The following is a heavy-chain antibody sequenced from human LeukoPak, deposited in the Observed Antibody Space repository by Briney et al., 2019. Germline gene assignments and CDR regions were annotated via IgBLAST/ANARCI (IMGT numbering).Heavy chain of an antibody. CDR1: GFTFSSYA. J-gene: IGHJ4*02. D-gene: IGHD2-2*01. V-gene: IGHV3-23*01. CDR2: ISGSGGST. Sequence: GGSLRLSCAASGFTFSSYAMSWVRQARGKGLEWVSAISGSGGSTYYADSVKGRFTISRDNSKNTLYLQMNSLRAEDTAVYYCAKPYQLPSLFDYWGQGTLVTVSS. CDR3: AKPYQLPSLFDY.